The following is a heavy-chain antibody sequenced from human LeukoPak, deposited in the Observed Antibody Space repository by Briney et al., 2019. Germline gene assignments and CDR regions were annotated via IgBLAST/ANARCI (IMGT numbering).Heavy chain of an antibody. Sequence: PSETLSLTCAVYGGSFSGYYWSWIRQPPGKGRKWMGEINHSGSTNYNPSLKSRVTISVDTSKNQFSLKLSSVTAADTAVYYCARGLAYYDILTGSPQNYFYYGMDVWGKGTTVTVSS. CDR3: ARGLAYYDILTGSPQNYFYYGMDV. CDR1: GGSFSGYY. CDR2: INHSGST. J-gene: IGHJ6*04. D-gene: IGHD3-9*01. V-gene: IGHV4-34*01.